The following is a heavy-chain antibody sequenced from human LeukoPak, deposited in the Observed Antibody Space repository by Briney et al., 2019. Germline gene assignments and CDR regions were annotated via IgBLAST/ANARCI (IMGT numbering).Heavy chain of an antibody. CDR2: ISGDGGST. CDR1: GFTVSSNY. CDR3: AKGGVVPAARFDP. J-gene: IGHJ5*02. Sequence: GGSLRLSCAASGFTVSSNYMSWVRQAPGKGLEWVSLISGDGGSTYYADSVKGRFTISRDNSKNSLYLQMNSLRTEDTALYYCAKGGVVPAARFDPWGQGTLVTVSS. D-gene: IGHD2-2*01. V-gene: IGHV3-43*02.